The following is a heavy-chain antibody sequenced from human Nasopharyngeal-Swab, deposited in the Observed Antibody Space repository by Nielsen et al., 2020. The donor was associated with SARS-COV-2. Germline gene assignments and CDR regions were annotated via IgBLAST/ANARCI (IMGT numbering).Heavy chain of an antibody. CDR2: ISSSSSYT. CDR3: ASEGTYCSGGSCYVY. V-gene: IGHV3-11*06. Sequence: RQAPGKGLEWVSYISSSSSYTNYADSVKGRFTISRDSAKSSLYLQMNSLRAEDTAVYYCASEGTYCSGGSCYVYWGQGTLVTVSS. D-gene: IGHD2-15*01. J-gene: IGHJ4*02.